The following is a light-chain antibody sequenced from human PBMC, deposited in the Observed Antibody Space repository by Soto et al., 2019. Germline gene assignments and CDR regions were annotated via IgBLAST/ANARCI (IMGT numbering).Light chain of an antibody. J-gene: IGKJ2*01. CDR3: QQYYNSPFT. CDR1: QSILFTSSNKNY. CDR2: WTS. Sequence: DIVMTQSPDSLVVSLGERATIDCKSSQSILFTSSNKNYLTWYQQKPGQPPKVRISWTSNRYSGVPDRFSGSGSGTDFSLTINDLRAEDVENYYCQQYYNSPFTLGQGNKLEIK. V-gene: IGKV4-1*01.